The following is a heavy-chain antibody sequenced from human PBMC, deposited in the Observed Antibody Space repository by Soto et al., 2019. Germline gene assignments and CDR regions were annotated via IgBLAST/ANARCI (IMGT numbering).Heavy chain of an antibody. CDR2: IFHSGDT. CDR1: GDSISNSRW. D-gene: IGHD6-19*01. Sequence: QVQLQESGPGLVKPSGTLSLTCAVSGDSISNSRWWTWVRQPPGKGLEWIGDIFHSGDTNYNPSLTSRVFISGGKSQIQFSLKVSSVSAADTALCYCAYSAGWYRHDVWGQGTLVTVSS. CDR3: AYSAGWYRHDV. V-gene: IGHV4-4*02. J-gene: IGHJ3*01.